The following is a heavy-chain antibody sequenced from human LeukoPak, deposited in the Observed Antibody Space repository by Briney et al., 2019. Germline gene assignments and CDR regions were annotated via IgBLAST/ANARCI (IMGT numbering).Heavy chain of an antibody. Sequence: ASVKVSCKASGYTFTSYGISWVRQATGQGLEWMGWMNPNSGNTGYAHKFQGRVTITRNTSISTAYMELSSLRSEDTAVYYCARGRFRRGNYFDYWGQGTLVTVSS. D-gene: IGHD3-16*01. CDR3: ARGRFRRGNYFDY. V-gene: IGHV1-8*03. CDR1: GYTFTSYG. CDR2: MNPNSGNT. J-gene: IGHJ4*02.